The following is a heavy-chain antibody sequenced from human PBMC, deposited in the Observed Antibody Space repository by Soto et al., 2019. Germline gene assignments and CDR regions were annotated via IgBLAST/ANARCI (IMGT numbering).Heavy chain of an antibody. V-gene: IGHV1-18*01. CDR3: ARVGLRYYYDSSAWGWFDP. Sequence: QVQLVQSGAEVKTPGASVKVSCKASGYTFTSYGISWVRQAPGQGLEWMGWISVYNGNTNYAQKLQGRVTMTTDTSTSTAYMELRSLRSDDTAVYYCARVGLRYYYDSSAWGWFDPWGQGTLVIVSS. CDR1: GYTFTSYG. D-gene: IGHD3-22*01. CDR2: ISVYNGNT. J-gene: IGHJ5*02.